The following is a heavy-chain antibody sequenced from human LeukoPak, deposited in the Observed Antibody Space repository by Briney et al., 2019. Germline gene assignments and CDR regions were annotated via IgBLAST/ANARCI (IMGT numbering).Heavy chain of an antibody. V-gene: IGHV4-59*11. J-gene: IGHJ6*02. CDR1: GGSISGHY. CDR2: IHYSGRP. CDR3: ARFGVDYDMDV. D-gene: IGHD3-16*01. Sequence: PSETLSLTCTVSGGSISGHYWAWIRQPPGKGLEWIGQIHYSGRPDYNPSLKSRVTISVDTSKNQLSLKVTSVTGADTAVYYCARFGVDYDMDVWGQGTTVTVSS.